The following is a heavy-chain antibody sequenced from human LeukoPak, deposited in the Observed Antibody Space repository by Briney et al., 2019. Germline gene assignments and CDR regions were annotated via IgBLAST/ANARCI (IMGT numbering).Heavy chain of an antibody. CDR1: GFTFSNYN. J-gene: IGHJ4*02. D-gene: IGHD4-11*01. V-gene: IGHV3-21*01. Sequence: GGSLRLSCKASGFTFSNYNVNWVRQAPGKGLEWVSCISTTFSYIYYAGSVRGRFTISRDNAKNLLYLQMDSLRAEDTAVYYCARDPTQYLRYGYFDYWGQGTLVTVSS. CDR2: ISTTFSYI. CDR3: ARDPTQYLRYGYFDY.